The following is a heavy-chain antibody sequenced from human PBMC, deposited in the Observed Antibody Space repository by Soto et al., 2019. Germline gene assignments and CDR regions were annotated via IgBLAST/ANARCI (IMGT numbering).Heavy chain of an antibody. CDR1: GFTFGDYA. J-gene: IGHJ6*02. CDR2: IRSKAYGGTT. V-gene: IGHV3-49*03. CDR3: TRAIPPACGGKLCGMDV. Sequence: QPGGSLRLSCTASGFTFGDYAMSWFRQAPGKGLEWVGFIRSKAYGGTTEYAASVKGRFTISRDDSKSIAYLQMNSLKTEDTAVYYCTRAIPPACGGKLCGMDVWGQGTTVTVSS. D-gene: IGHD2-15*01.